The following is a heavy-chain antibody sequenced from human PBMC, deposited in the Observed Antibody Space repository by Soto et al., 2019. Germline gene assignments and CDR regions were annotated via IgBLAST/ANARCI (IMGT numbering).Heavy chain of an antibody. CDR3: ARDPAPPHYYDSSGYFDY. Sequence: QVQLVESGGGVVQPGRSLRLSCAASGFTFSSYGMHWVRQAPGKGLEWVAVIWYDGSNKYYADSVKGRFTIPRDNSKNTLYLQMNSLRAEDTAVYYCARDPAPPHYYDSSGYFDYWGQGTLVTVSS. D-gene: IGHD3-22*01. CDR1: GFTFSSYG. V-gene: IGHV3-33*01. J-gene: IGHJ4*02. CDR2: IWYDGSNK.